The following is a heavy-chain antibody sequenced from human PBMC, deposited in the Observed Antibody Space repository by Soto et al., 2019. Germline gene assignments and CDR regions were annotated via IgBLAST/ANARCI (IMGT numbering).Heavy chain of an antibody. V-gene: IGHV1-2*02. CDR1: GFTFTGHY. Sequence: ASVKVSCKASGFTFTGHYIHWVRQAPGQGLEWMGWINPNSGGTNYAQKFQGRVTMTRDTSISTAYMELSRLRSDDTAVYYCARDNPPLYYYDSSGYFPYYFDYWGQGTLVTVSS. D-gene: IGHD3-22*01. CDR3: ARDNPPLYYYDSSGYFPYYFDY. J-gene: IGHJ4*02. CDR2: INPNSGGT.